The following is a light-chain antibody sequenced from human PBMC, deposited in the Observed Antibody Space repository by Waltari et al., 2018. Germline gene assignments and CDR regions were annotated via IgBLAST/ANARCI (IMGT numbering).Light chain of an antibody. J-gene: IGLJ2*01. CDR3: LAWDSDISS. Sequence: YELTQPPSVSVSPGQTASITCSGDKLGERYICWYQQKPGQSPVLVMYQDLERPSGIPERFSGSKSGNTATLTISGTQAMDEADYYCLAWDSDISSFGGGTKLTVL. CDR2: QDL. CDR1: KLGERY. V-gene: IGLV3-1*01.